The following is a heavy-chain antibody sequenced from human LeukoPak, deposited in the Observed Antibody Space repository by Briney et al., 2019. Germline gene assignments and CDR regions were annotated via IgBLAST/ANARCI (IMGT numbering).Heavy chain of an antibody. Sequence: GASVKVSCKASGYTFTSYGISWVRQAPGQGLGWMGWISAYNDNTNYAQKLQGRVTMTTDTSTSTAYMELRSLRSDDTAVYYCARGVRCSGGSCYWADNWFDPWGQGTLVTVSS. D-gene: IGHD2-15*01. CDR3: ARGVRCSGGSCYWADNWFDP. V-gene: IGHV1-18*01. CDR2: ISAYNDNT. CDR1: GYTFTSYG. J-gene: IGHJ5*02.